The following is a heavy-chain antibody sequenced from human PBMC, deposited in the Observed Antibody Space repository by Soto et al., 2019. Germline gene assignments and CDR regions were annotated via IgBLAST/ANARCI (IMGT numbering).Heavy chain of an antibody. CDR1: GYTFTSYD. Sequence: QVQLVQSGAEVKKPGASVKVSCKASGYTFTSYDINWVRQATGQGLEWMGWMNPNSGNTGYAQKFQGRVTMTRNTSISTAYMELSNLRSEDTAVYYCARVPPSIAARYYFDYWGQGTLVTVSS. CDR3: ARVPPSIAARYYFDY. J-gene: IGHJ4*02. D-gene: IGHD6-6*01. V-gene: IGHV1-8*01. CDR2: MNPNSGNT.